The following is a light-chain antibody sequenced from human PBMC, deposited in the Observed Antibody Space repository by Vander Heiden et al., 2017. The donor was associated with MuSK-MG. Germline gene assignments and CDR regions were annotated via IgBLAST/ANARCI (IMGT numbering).Light chain of an antibody. V-gene: IGLV2-14*01. CDR2: YVS. CDR3: SSYTSSSTLVV. CDR1: SSDVGGYNY. J-gene: IGLJ2*01. Sequence: QSALTQPASVSGSHGQSITIACTGTSSDVGGYNYVSWYQQHPAKAPNLMLYYVSNRPSGVSNRFSGSKSGNTASLTISGLQAEDEADYYCSSYTSSSTLVVFGGGTKLTVL.